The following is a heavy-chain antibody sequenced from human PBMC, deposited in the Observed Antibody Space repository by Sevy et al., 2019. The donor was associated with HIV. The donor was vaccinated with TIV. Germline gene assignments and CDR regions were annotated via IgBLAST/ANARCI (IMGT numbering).Heavy chain of an antibody. J-gene: IGHJ3*01. Sequence: QLGGSLRLSCAASGFTFNTHAMTWVRQAPGKGLEWVSVISGPGLSTYYAESVKGRFTISRDNSKNTLYLQMNSLRADDTATYYCAKALNPALESMIEVVLRTLKGFDVWGQGTMVTVSS. CDR2: ISGPGLST. CDR1: GFTFNTHA. CDR3: AKALNPALESMIEVVLRTLKGFDV. D-gene: IGHD3-22*01. V-gene: IGHV3-23*01.